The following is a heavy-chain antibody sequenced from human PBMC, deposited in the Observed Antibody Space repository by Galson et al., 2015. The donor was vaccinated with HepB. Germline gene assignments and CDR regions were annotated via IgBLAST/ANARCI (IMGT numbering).Heavy chain of an antibody. CDR3: AREVGYSSGWYQGYFYGMDV. V-gene: IGHV6-1*01. CDR2: TYYRSKWYN. D-gene: IGHD6-19*01. Sequence: CAISEDSVSSNSAAWNWIWQSPSRGLGWLGRTYYRSKWYNDYAVSVKSRMAINPDTSKNQFSLQLNSVTPEDTAVYYCAREVGYSSGWYQGYFYGMDVWGQGTTVTVSS. J-gene: IGHJ6*02. CDR1: EDSVSSNSAA.